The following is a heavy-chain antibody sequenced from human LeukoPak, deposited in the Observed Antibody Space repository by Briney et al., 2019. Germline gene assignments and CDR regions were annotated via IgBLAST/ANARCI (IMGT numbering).Heavy chain of an antibody. CDR1: GGSFSGYY. V-gene: IGHV4-34*01. CDR2: INHSGST. J-gene: IGHJ6*02. Sequence: SETLSLTCAVYGGSFSGYYWSWIRQPPGKGLEWIGEINHSGSTNYNPSLKSRVTISVDTSKNQFSLKLSSVTAADTAVYYCARGLTMVRGARRYYGMDVWGQGTLVTVSS. D-gene: IGHD3-10*01. CDR3: ARGLTMVRGARRYYGMDV.